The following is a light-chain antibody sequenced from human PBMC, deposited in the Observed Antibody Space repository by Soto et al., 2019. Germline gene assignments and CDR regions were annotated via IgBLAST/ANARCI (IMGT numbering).Light chain of an antibody. J-gene: IGLJ3*02. CDR3: QSYDSSLCGWV. CDR1: SSNIGAGYD. CDR2: GNS. V-gene: IGLV1-40*01. Sequence: QSVLTQPPSVSGAPGQRVTISCTGSSSNIGAGYDVHWYQQLPGTAPKLLIYGNSNRPSGVPDRFSGSKSGTSASLAITGLRAEDEADYYCQSYDSSLCGWVFGGGTKLIVL.